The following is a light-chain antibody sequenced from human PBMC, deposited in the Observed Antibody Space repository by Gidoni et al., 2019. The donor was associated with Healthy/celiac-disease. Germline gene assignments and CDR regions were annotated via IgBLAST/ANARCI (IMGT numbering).Light chain of an antibody. J-gene: IGKJ5*01. CDR2: DAS. CDR3: QQYET. CDR1: QDISNY. V-gene: IGKV1-33*01. Sequence: DIQMTQSPSSLSASVGDRVTITCQASQDISNYLNWYQQKPGKAPKLLIYDASNLETGVPSRFSGSGSGTDFTFTISSLQPEDIAKYYCQQYETFGQGTRLEIK.